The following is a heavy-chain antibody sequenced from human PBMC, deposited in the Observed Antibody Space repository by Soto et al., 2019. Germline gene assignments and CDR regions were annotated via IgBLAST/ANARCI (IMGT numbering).Heavy chain of an antibody. J-gene: IGHJ4*02. V-gene: IGHV3-21*02. Sequence: VLLVESGGGLVKPGGSLRLSCAASGFTFQTYSMNWVRQAPGKGLEWVSSIDSGSNFIHYADSVKGRFTISRDNADNSLHLQMNSLRAEDSGVYYCASAGGTYWGQGALVTVSS. CDR2: IDSGSNFI. D-gene: IGHD2-8*02. CDR1: GFTFQTYS. CDR3: ASAGGTY.